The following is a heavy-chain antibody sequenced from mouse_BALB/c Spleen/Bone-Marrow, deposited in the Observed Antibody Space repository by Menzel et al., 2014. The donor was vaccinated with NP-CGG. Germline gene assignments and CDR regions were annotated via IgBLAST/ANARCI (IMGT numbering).Heavy chain of an antibody. J-gene: IGHJ2*02. CDR2: IRLKSNNYAT. V-gene: IGHV6-6*02. Sequence: EVQGVESGGGLVQPGGSMKLSCVASGFTFSNYWMNWVRQSPEKGLEWVAEIRLKSNNYATHYAESVKGRFTISRDDSKSSVYLQMNNLRAEDTGIYYCPRPHYYGSSYYFDYWGQGTSLTVSS. CDR1: GFTFSNYW. CDR3: PRPHYYGSSYYFDY. D-gene: IGHD1-1*01.